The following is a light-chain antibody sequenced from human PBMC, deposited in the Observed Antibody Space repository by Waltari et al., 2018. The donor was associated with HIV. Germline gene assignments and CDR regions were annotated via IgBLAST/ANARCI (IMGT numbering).Light chain of an antibody. V-gene: IGLV1-47*01. CDR3: AAWDDSLSAWV. CDR2: RHN. CDR1: SSNIGRIQ. Sequence: QSVLTQPPSASGAPGQRVTISCSGSSSNIGRIQVYWYQQFPGTAPKLLIYRHNQRPSGVPDRFSGSKSGTSASLAISGLRSEDEADYYCAAWDDSLSAWVFGGGTKLTVL. J-gene: IGLJ3*02.